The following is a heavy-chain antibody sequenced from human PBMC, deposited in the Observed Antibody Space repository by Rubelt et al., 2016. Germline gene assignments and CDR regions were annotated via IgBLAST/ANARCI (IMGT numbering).Heavy chain of an antibody. Sequence: AMSWVRQAPGKGLEWVSVISGSGGSTYYADSVKGRFTISRDNSKNTLYLQMNSLRAEDTAVYYCARAPPPHVDTAMATSRPRRSNIYFDYWGQGTLVTVSS. CDR3: ARAPPPHVDTAMATSRPRRSNIYFDY. D-gene: IGHD5-18*01. CDR2: ISGSGGST. J-gene: IGHJ4*02. V-gene: IGHV3-23*01. CDR1: A.